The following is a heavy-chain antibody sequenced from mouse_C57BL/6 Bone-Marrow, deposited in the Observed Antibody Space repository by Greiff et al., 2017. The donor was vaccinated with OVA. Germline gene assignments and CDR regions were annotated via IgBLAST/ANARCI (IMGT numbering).Heavy chain of an antibody. D-gene: IGHD1-1*01. Sequence: VQLQQSGAELVKPGASVKLSCTASGFTIKDYYMHWVKQRTEQGLEWIGRIDPEDGETKYATKFQGKATITADTSSNTAYLQLSSLTSEDTAVYYCARSLRLLRYYFYYWGQGTTLTVSS. CDR1: GFTIKDYY. J-gene: IGHJ2*01. V-gene: IGHV14-2*01. CDR3: ARSLRLLRYYFYY. CDR2: IDPEDGET.